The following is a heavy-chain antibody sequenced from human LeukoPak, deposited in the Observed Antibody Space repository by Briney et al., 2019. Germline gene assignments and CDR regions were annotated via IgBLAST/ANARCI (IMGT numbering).Heavy chain of an antibody. Sequence: SQTLSLTCAISGDSVSSNSAAWNWIRQSPSRGLEWLGRTYYRSKWYNDYAISVKSRITINPDTSKNQFSLQLNSVTPEDTAVYYCARHVDTAVPRVDAFDIWGQGTMVTVSS. J-gene: IGHJ3*02. CDR2: TYYRSKWYN. V-gene: IGHV6-1*01. D-gene: IGHD5-18*01. CDR1: GDSVSSNSAA. CDR3: ARHVDTAVPRVDAFDI.